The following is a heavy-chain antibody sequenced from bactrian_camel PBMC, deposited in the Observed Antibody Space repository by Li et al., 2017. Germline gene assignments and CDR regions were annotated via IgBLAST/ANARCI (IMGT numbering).Heavy chain of an antibody. V-gene: IGHV3S53*01. Sequence: HVQLVESGGGSVHAGGSLRLSCAAYGYTRSNYCMGWFRQGTGKEREGVAGIVSDGRTSYANVVKGRFTISRDDANNTLLLQMTSLKPEDTAIYYCAAAKGLPDLLRGGYLSARSYNYWGRGTQVTVS. D-gene: IGHD3*01. CDR3: AAAKGLPDLLRGGYLSARSYNY. CDR2: IVSDGRT. CDR1: GYTRSNYC. J-gene: IGHJ4*01.